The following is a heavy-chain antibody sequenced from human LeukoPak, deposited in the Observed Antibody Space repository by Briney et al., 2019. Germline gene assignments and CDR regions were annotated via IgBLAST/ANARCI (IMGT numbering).Heavy chain of an antibody. CDR1: GGSISSHY. CDR2: IYYSGST. D-gene: IGHD3-10*01. Sequence: SETLSLTCTVSGGSISSHYWSWIRQPPGKGLEWIGYIYYSGSTNYNPSLKSRVTISVDTSKNQFSLKLGSVTAADTAVYYCARLWFGELLTEDNWFDPWGQGTLVTVSS. J-gene: IGHJ5*02. V-gene: IGHV4-59*11. CDR3: ARLWFGELLTEDNWFDP.